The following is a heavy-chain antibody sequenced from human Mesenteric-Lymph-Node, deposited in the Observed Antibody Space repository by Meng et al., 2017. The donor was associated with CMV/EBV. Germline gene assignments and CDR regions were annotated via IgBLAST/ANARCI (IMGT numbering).Heavy chain of an antibody. J-gene: IGHJ4*02. D-gene: IGHD4-11*01. V-gene: IGHV3-30*02. CDR2: IRYDGSNK. CDR3: AKETDNYYSNYIDY. CDR1: GLTMSGYA. Sequence: GESLKISCAAFGLTMSGYAMHWVRQAPGKGLEWVAFIRYDGSNKYYADSVKGRFTISRDNSKNTLYLQMNSLRVEDTAVYYCAKETDNYYSNYIDYWGQGTLVTVSS.